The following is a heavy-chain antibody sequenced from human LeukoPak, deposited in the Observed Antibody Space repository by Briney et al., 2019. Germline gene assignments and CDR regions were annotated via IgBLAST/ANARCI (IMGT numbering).Heavy chain of an antibody. CDR1: GGSISSSNW. D-gene: IGHD2-21*02. CDR3: ARSVVTAHGYWFDP. V-gene: IGHV4-4*02. Sequence: SGTLSLTCAVSGGSISSSNWWSWVRQPPGKGLEWIGEIYHSGSTNYNPSLKSRVTISVDKSKNQFSLKLSSVTAADTAVYYCARSVVTAHGYWFDPWGQGTLVTVSS. J-gene: IGHJ5*02. CDR2: IYHSGST.